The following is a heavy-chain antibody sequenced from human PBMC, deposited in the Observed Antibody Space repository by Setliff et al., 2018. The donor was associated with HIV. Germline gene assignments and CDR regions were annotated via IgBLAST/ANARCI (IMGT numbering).Heavy chain of an antibody. CDR2: IYYSGST. CDR1: GGSISRYY. D-gene: IGHD1-26*01. Sequence: SETLSLTCTVSGGSISRYYWSWIRQPPGKGLEWIGYIYYSGSTNYNPSLQSRVIISADTSKNQFSLKLTSVTAEDTALYFCAKDAGPLVGASRGYFDSWGQGILVTVSS. J-gene: IGHJ4*02. V-gene: IGHV4-59*12. CDR3: AKDAGPLVGASRGYFDS.